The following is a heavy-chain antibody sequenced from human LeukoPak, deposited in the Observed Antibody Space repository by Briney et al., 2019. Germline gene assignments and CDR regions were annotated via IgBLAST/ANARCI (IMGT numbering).Heavy chain of an antibody. V-gene: IGHV4-34*01. CDR2: INHSGST. J-gene: IGHJ5*02. CDR1: GGSFSGYY. Sequence: PSETLSLTCAVYGGSFSGYYWSWIRQPPGKGLEWIGEINHSGSTNYNPSLKSRVTISVDTSKNQLSLKLSSVTAADTAVYYCARNKYYYGSRSYGVPNWFDPWGQGTLVTVSS. CDR3: ARNKYYYGSRSYGVPNWFDP. D-gene: IGHD3-10*01.